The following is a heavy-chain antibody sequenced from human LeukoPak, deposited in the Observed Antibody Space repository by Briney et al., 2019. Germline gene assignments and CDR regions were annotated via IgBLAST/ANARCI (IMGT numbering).Heavy chain of an antibody. D-gene: IGHD4-17*01. CDR2: ISSSSSYI. J-gene: IGHJ4*02. V-gene: IGHV3-21*01. Sequence: GGSLRLSCAASGFTFSSYSMNWVRQAPGKGLEWVSSISSSSSYIYYADSVKGRFTISRDNAKNSLYLQMNSLRAEDTAVYYCARDGYRDYGDYPYYFDYWSQGTLVTVSS. CDR3: ARDGYRDYGDYPYYFDY. CDR1: GFTFSSYS.